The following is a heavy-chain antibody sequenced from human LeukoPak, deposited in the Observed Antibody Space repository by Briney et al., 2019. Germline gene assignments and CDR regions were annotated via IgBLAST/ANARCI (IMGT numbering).Heavy chain of an antibody. D-gene: IGHD2-8*02. J-gene: IGHJ4*02. CDR3: AHRPGYCSVASCYSPSGFDF. CDR1: GFSFTAGGVG. V-gene: IGHV2-5*02. CDR2: IHWDDEE. Sequence: SGPTLVKPTQTLTLTCSFSGFSFTAGGVGVGWVRQPPGKALEFLGIIHWDDEERYSPSLDNRLTITKDTSKNQVVLTMTNMDPEDTATYFCAHRPGYCSVASCYSPSGFDFWGQGTLVTVSS.